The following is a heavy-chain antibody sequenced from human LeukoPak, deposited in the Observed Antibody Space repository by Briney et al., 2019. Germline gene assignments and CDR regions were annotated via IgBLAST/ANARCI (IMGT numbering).Heavy chain of an antibody. CDR3: ARSMIDGVRFGVVIIPVLHPNMDV. J-gene: IGHJ6*03. CDR1: GYTFTSYD. D-gene: IGHD3-3*01. V-gene: IGHV1-8*01. CDR2: MNPNSGNT. Sequence: ASVKVSCKASGYTFTSYDINWVRQATGQGLEWMGWMNPNSGNTGYAQKLQGRGTMTRNTSISTAYMELSSLRSEDTAVYYCARSMIDGVRFGVVIIPVLHPNMDVWGKGTTVTVSS.